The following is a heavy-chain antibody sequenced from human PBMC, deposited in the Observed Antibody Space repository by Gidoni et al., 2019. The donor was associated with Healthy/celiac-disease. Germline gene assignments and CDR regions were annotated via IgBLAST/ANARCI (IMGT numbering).Heavy chain of an antibody. Sequence: EVQLVESGGGLVQPGGSLRLSCSASGFTFSSYAMPWVRQAPGKGLEYVSAISSNGGSTYYADSVKGRFTISRDNSKNTLYLQMSSLRAEDTAVYYCVKGGDYYYDSSGSYYPNAFDIWGQGTMVTVSS. CDR1: GFTFSSYA. J-gene: IGHJ3*02. V-gene: IGHV3-64D*06. CDR3: VKGGDYYYDSSGSYYPNAFDI. CDR2: ISSNGGST. D-gene: IGHD3-22*01.